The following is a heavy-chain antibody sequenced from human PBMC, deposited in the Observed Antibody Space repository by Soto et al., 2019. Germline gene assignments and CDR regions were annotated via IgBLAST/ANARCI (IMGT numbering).Heavy chain of an antibody. V-gene: IGHV4-34*01. J-gene: IGHJ4*02. D-gene: IGHD3-3*01. CDR2: INHSGST. CDR1: GGSFSGYY. Sequence: SETLSLTCAVYGGSFSGYYWSWIRQPPGKGLEWIGEINHSGSTNYNPSLKSRVTISVDTSKNQFSLKLSSVTAADTAVYYCARGKETLSITIFGVAPFYFDYWGQGTLVTVSS. CDR3: ARGKETLSITIFGVAPFYFDY.